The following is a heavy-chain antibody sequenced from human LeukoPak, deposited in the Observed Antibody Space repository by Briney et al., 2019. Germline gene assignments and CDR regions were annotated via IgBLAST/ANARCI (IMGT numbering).Heavy chain of an antibody. CDR2: ISSSSDNI. CDR1: GFTFSSYS. Sequence: GGSLRLSCAASGFTFSSYSMNWVRQAPGKGLEWVSYISSSSDNIHYADSVKGRFTISRDNAKNSLYLQMNGLRPEDTAVYYCASAETKSGYYYYYSMDVWGQGTTVTVSS. CDR3: ASAETKSGYYYYYSMDV. D-gene: IGHD1-1*01. V-gene: IGHV3-48*04. J-gene: IGHJ6*02.